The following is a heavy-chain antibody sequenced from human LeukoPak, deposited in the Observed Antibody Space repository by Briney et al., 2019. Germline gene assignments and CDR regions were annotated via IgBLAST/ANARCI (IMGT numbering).Heavy chain of an antibody. CDR3: ARVPGGATWHIDY. CDR1: GRSISTDY. D-gene: IGHD3-16*01. CDR2: IYSGST. V-gene: IGHV4-4*07. Sequence: PLETLSRARKAAGRSISTDYRSWIWQPAGKGLEWIGRIYSGSTNYNPSLKNRVTISVDTSKNQFSLKLSSVTAADTAIYYCARVPGGATWHIDYWGQGTLVTVSS. J-gene: IGHJ4*02.